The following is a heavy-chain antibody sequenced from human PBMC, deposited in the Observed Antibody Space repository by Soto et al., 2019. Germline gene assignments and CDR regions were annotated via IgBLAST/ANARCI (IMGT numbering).Heavy chain of an antibody. D-gene: IGHD3-16*01. CDR3: ASLGVVGNYYMDV. CDR1: GFTFSNYA. CDR2: ISSSSSTI. Sequence: PGGSLRLSCAASGFTFSNYAMNWVRQAPGKGLEWVSYISSSSSTIYYADSVKGRFTISRDNAKNSLYLQMNSLRAEDTAVYYCASLGVVGNYYMDVWGKGTTVTVSS. J-gene: IGHJ6*03. V-gene: IGHV3-48*01.